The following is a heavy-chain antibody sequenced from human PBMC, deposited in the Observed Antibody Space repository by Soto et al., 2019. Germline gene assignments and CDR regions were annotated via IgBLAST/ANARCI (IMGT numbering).Heavy chain of an antibody. CDR1: GFNVSCNY. CDR3: AGTLTRYFDY. V-gene: IGHV3-66*01. CDR2: IYSGGSP. D-gene: IGHD6-13*01. J-gene: IGHJ4*02. Sequence: GGSLSLSCVASGFNVSCNYMSWVRPAPGKGLEWVSLIYSGGSPNYADSVKGRFTISRDNSKNTVYLQMNSLRAEDTAVYYCAGTLTRYFDYWGQGTLVTVSS.